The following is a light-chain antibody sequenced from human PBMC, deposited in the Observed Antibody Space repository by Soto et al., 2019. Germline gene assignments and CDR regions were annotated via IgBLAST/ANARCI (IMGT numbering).Light chain of an antibody. CDR1: QTISSW. J-gene: IGKJ1*01. Sequence: KMSQSASTLSGSVGDRVTITCRASQTISSWLAWYQQKPGKAPKLLIYKASTLKSGVPSRFSGSGSGTEFTLTISSLQPDDFATYYCQHYNSYSEAFGQGTKVAI. CDR3: QHYNSYSEA. V-gene: IGKV1-5*03. CDR2: KAS.